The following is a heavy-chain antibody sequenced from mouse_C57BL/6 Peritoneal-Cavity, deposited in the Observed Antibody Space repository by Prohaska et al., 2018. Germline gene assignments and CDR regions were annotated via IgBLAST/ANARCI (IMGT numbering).Heavy chain of an antibody. Sequence: GASVKLSCKASGYTFTSYWMHWVKQRPGQGLEWIGEIDPSDSYTNYNQKFKGKATLTVDKSSSTAYMQLSSLTSEDSAVYYCARWYYGSSFDYWGQGTTLTVSS. V-gene: IGHV1-69*02. J-gene: IGHJ2*01. CDR3: ARWYYGSSFDY. D-gene: IGHD1-1*01. CDR1: GYTFTSYW. CDR2: IDPSDSYT.